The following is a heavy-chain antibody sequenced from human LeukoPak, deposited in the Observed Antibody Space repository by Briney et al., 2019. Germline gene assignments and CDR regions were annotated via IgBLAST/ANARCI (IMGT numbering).Heavy chain of an antibody. CDR1: GYRFTNYW. Sequence: GESLKISFKASGYRFTNYWIAWVRQMPGKGLEWMGSIYPGDSDTRYSPSFEGQVTISVDQSVTTAYLQLSSLKASDTAMYYCARRSGAYDYFLHYWGQGTLVTVSS. CDR3: ARRSGAYDYFLHY. CDR2: IYPGDSDT. J-gene: IGHJ4*02. V-gene: IGHV5-51*01. D-gene: IGHD3-16*01.